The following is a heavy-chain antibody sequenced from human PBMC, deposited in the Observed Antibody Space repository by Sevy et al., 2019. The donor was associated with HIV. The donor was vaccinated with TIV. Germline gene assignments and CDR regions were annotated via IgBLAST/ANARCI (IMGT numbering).Heavy chain of an antibody. J-gene: IGHJ4*02. D-gene: IGHD3-22*01. CDR2: INHTGST. Sequence: SENLSLTCTVSGTSFSSDSWTWIRQSPGKGLEWIGEINHTGSTNYNPSLKSRVTISVDTSKNQFSLKLTSVTAADTAIYSCSRCRGTRVTMTLVLTTGYFDHWGQGTKVTVSS. V-gene: IGHV4-34*01. CDR1: GTSFSSDS. CDR3: SRCRGTRVTMTLVLTTGYFDH.